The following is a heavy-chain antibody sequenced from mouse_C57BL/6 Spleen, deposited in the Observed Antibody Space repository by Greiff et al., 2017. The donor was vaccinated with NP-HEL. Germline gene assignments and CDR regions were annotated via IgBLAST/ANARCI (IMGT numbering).Heavy chain of an antibody. Sequence: QVQLQQPGAELVRPGTSVKLSCKASGYTFTSYWMHWVKQRPGQGLEWIGVIDPSDSYTNYNQKFKGKATLTVDTSSSTAYMQLSSLTSEDSAVYYCATKPLRREGYWGQGTTLTVSS. J-gene: IGHJ2*01. D-gene: IGHD2-4*01. CDR2: IDPSDSYT. V-gene: IGHV1-59*01. CDR1: GYTFTSYW. CDR3: ATKPLRREGY.